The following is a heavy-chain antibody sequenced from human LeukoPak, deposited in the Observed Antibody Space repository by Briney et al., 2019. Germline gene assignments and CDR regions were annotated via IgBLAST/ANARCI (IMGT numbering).Heavy chain of an antibody. Sequence: GGSLKLSCAASGFTFTDYAMSWVRQAPEKGLEWISTISDNGGETYYADSVKGRFAISRDNSKNTLFLQMNSLRAEDSAVYYCATDRERDPSVYYLVGGQGTLITVSS. J-gene: IGHJ4*02. D-gene: IGHD3-22*01. CDR1: GFTFTDYA. CDR2: ISDNGGET. CDR3: ATDRERDPSVYYLV. V-gene: IGHV3-23*01.